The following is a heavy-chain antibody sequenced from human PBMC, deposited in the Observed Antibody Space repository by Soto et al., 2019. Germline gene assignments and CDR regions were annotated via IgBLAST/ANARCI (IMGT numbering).Heavy chain of an antibody. D-gene: IGHD6-13*01. Sequence: PSETLSLTCNVSGGSVSGYHWSWIRQPPGKGLEWIGYINNNGNTDYSPSLESRVTISVDTSKNQISLKLSSVTAADTAVYYCARSFGLAAAGPFDYWGQGTLVTVSS. CDR1: GGSVSGYH. CDR3: ARSFGLAAAGPFDY. CDR2: INNNGNT. V-gene: IGHV4-59*02. J-gene: IGHJ4*02.